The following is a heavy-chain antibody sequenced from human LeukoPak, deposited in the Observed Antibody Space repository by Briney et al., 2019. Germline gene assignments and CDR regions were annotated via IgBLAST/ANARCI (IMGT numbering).Heavy chain of an antibody. CDR2: INPNSGGT. CDR1: GYTFTGYY. CDR3: ARVGKGCSSTSCYYYYYYMDV. Sequence: ASVKVSCKASGYTFTGYYMHWVRQAPGQGLEWVGWINPNSGGTNYAQKFQGRVTMTRDTSISTAYMELSRLRSDDTAVYYCARVGKGCSSTSCYYYYYYMDVWGKGTTVTVSS. J-gene: IGHJ6*03. V-gene: IGHV1-2*02. D-gene: IGHD2-2*01.